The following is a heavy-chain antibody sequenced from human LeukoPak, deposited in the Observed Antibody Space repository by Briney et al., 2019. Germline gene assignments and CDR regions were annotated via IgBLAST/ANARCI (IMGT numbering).Heavy chain of an antibody. Sequence: GGSLRLSCAASGFTFSRYSMNWVRLAPGKGLEWVSSISSGSGYIYYADSVKGRFTISRDNAKKSLYLQMNSLRAEDTAVYYCARFRTYYYDSSGYPDAFDIWGQGTMVTVSS. CDR1: GFTFSRYS. D-gene: IGHD3-22*01. CDR2: ISSGSGYI. V-gene: IGHV3-21*01. CDR3: ARFRTYYYDSSGYPDAFDI. J-gene: IGHJ3*02.